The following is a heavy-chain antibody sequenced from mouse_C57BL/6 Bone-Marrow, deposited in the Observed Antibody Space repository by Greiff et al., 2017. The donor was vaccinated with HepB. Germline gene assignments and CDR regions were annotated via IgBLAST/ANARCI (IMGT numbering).Heavy chain of an antibody. CDR2: IDPANGNT. Sequence: EVKVVESVAELVRPGASVKLSCTASGFNIKNTYMHWVKQRPEQGLEWIGRIDPANGNTKYAPKFQGKATITADTSSNTAYLQLSSLTSEDTAIYYCARTGSIKNYFDYWGQGTTLTVSS. V-gene: IGHV14-3*01. J-gene: IGHJ2*01. CDR1: GFNIKNTY. D-gene: IGHD2-4*01. CDR3: ARTGSIKNYFDY.